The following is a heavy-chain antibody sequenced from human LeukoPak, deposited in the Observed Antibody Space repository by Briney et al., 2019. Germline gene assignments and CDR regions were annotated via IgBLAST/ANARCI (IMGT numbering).Heavy chain of an antibody. V-gene: IGHV3-23*01. CDR3: AKDGVLRFLEWFDYYFDY. J-gene: IGHJ4*02. CDR2: INGSGGST. Sequence: GGSLRLSCAASGFTFSSYAMSWVRQAPGKGLEWVSAINGSGGSTYYADSVKGRFTISRDNSKNTLYLQMNSLRAEDTAVYYCAKDGVLRFLEWFDYYFDYWGQGTLVTVSS. D-gene: IGHD3-3*01. CDR1: GFTFSSYA.